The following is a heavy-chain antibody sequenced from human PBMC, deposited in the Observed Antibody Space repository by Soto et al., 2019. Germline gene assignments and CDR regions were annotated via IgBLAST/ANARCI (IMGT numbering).Heavy chain of an antibody. V-gene: IGHV4-59*08. CDR2: IYYSGSA. CDR3: AKRYGSSFDY. D-gene: IGHD3-10*01. J-gene: IGHJ4*02. CDR1: GGSISSYY. Sequence: SETLSLTCTVSGGSISSYYWSWIRQPPGKGLEWIGYIYYSGSAYYNPSLKSRVTISVDTSKNQFSLKLSSVTAADTAVYYCAKRYGSSFDYWGQGTLVTVSS.